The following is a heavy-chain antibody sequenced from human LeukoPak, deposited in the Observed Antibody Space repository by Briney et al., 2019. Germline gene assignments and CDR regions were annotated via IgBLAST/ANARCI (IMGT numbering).Heavy chain of an antibody. CDR1: GDSISSGGYY. CDR2: IYYSGST. D-gene: IGHD3-10*01. V-gene: IGHV4-31*03. J-gene: IGHJ6*02. Sequence: SQTLSLTCTVSGDSISSGGYYWSWIRQHPGKGLEWIGYIYYSGSTYYNPSLKSRVTISVDTSKNQFSLKLSSVTAADTAVYYCARAGNSYYYGMDVWGQGTTVTVSS. CDR3: ARAGNSYYYGMDV.